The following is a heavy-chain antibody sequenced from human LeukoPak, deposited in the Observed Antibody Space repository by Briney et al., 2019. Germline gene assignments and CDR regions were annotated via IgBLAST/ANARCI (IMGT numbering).Heavy chain of an antibody. D-gene: IGHD5-18*01. Sequence: XXXXCXVYGGSFSGYYWSWIRQPPGKGLEWIGEINHSGSTNYNPSLKSRVTISVDTSKNQFSLKLSSVTAADTAVYYCARGRGYGYPFYYYGMDVWGQGPTVTASS. CDR3: ARGRGYGYPFYYYGMDV. CDR2: INHSGST. J-gene: IGHJ6*02. CDR1: GGSFSGYY. V-gene: IGHV4-34*01.